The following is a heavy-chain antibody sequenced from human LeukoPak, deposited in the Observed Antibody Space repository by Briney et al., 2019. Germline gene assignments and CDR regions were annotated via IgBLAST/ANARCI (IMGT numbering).Heavy chain of an antibody. CDR1: GYTFTSYD. J-gene: IGHJ4*02. Sequence: ASVKVSCKASGYTFTSYDINWVRQAPGQGLEWMGIINPSGGSTSYAQKFQGRVTMTRDTSTSTVYMELSSLRSEDTAIYYCARDRGQTLPDYWGQGTLVTVSS. V-gene: IGHV1-46*01. CDR2: INPSGGST. D-gene: IGHD1-26*01. CDR3: ARDRGQTLPDY.